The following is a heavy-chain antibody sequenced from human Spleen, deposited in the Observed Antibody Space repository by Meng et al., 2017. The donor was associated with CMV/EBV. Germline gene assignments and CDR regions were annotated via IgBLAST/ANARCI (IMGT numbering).Heavy chain of an antibody. CDR1: GFTFSSYS. CDR2: ISSSSSTI. J-gene: IGHJ4*02. CDR3: AAGEGLYCSTITCSTSQWYFDY. Sequence: GESLKISCAASGFTFSSYSMNWVRQAPGKGLEWVSYISSSSSTIYYADSVKGRFTISRDNSKNTVYLQMNSLRAGDTAVYFCAAGEGLYCSTITCSTSQWYFDYWGQGTMVTVSS. V-gene: IGHV3-48*01. D-gene: IGHD2/OR15-2a*01.